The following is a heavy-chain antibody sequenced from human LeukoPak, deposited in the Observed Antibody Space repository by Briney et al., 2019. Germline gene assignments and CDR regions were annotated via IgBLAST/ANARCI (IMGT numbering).Heavy chain of an antibody. CDR2: ISSSGSTI. J-gene: IGHJ5*02. D-gene: IGHD3-22*01. V-gene: IGHV3-48*03. CDR3: ARETRLDYYDSSGYYRNWFDP. Sequence: AGGSLRLSCAASGFTFSSYEMNWVRQAPGKGLEWVSYISSSGSTIYYADSVKGRFTISRDNSKNTLYLQMNSLRAEDTAVYYCARETRLDYYDSSGYYRNWFDPWGQGTLVTVSS. CDR1: GFTFSSYE.